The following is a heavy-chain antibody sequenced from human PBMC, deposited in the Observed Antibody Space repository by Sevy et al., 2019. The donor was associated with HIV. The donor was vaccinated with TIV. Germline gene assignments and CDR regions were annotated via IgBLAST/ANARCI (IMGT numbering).Heavy chain of an antibody. CDR1: GFTFSSYR. D-gene: IGHD1-1*01. J-gene: IGHJ4*02. CDR3: ARAVLEMSTWRSDY. Sequence: GGSLRLSCAASGFTFSSYRMTWVRQAPGKGPEWVSCISSNSAYINYADSVKGRFTISRDNAKNLLYLQMDSLRAEDTAVYYCARAVLEMSTWRSDYWGQGTLVTVSS. V-gene: IGHV3-21*01. CDR2: ISSNSAYI.